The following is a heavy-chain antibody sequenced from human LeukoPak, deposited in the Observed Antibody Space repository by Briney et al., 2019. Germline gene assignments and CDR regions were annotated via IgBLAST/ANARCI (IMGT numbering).Heavy chain of an antibody. CDR1: GYTFTGYY. Sequence: GASVKVSCKASGYTFTGYYMHWVRQAPGQGLEWMGWINPNSGGTNYAQKFQGRVTMTRDTSISTAYMELSRLRSDDTAVYYCARELMGATRSSGYWGQGTLVTVSS. V-gene: IGHV1-2*02. CDR2: INPNSGGT. CDR3: ARELMGATRSSGY. J-gene: IGHJ4*02. D-gene: IGHD1-26*01.